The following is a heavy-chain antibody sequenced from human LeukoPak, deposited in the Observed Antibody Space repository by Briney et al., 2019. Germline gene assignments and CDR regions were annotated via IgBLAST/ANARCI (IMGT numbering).Heavy chain of an antibody. CDR2: IYHSVST. Sequence: SGGLSLSSGVSVGSTLSSNSWSWVRQPPGKGLEWIGEIYHSVSTNYNPSLKSRVTIPVDKSKNQFSLILSSVTAADTAVYYCARDKGYDYDTSGLIDYWGQGTLVTVSS. V-gene: IGHV4-4*02. D-gene: IGHD3-22*01. CDR3: ARDKGYDYDTSGLIDY. J-gene: IGHJ4*02. CDR1: VGSTLSSNS.